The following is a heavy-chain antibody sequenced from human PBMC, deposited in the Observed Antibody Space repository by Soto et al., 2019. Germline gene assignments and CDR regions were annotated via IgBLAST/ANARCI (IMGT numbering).Heavy chain of an antibody. CDR1: GYSFTSYW. CDR2: IDPSDSYT. D-gene: IGHD2-2*01. CDR3: ARHLLSCSSTSCYPGNWFDH. Sequence: GESLKISCKGSGYSFTSYWISWVRQMPGKGLEWMGRIDPSDSYTNYSPSFQGHVTISADKSISTAYLQWSSLKASDTAMYYCARHLLSCSSTSCYPGNWFDHWGQGTLVTVSS. J-gene: IGHJ5*02. V-gene: IGHV5-10-1*01.